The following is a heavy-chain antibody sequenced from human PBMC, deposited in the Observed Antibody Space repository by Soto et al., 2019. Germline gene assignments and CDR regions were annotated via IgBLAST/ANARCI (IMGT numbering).Heavy chain of an antibody. D-gene: IGHD4-4*01. CDR1: GYTFTGYY. CDR3: ARTRTTVTTYDY. CDR2: INPNSGGT. V-gene: IGHV1-2*04. J-gene: IGHJ4*01. Sequence: GASVKVSCKASGYTFTGYYMHWVRQAPGQGLEWMGWINPNSGGTNYAQKFQGWVTMTRDTSISTAYMELSRLRSDDTAVYYCARTRTTVTTYDYLGHGTLFTVSS.